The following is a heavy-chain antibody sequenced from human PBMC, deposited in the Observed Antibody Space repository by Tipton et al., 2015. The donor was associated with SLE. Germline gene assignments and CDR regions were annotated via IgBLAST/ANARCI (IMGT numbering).Heavy chain of an antibody. V-gene: IGHV1-46*01. D-gene: IGHD6-19*01. J-gene: IGHJ5*02. CDR3: AVYSSGWYP. Sequence: QLVQSGPEVKKPGASVKVSCKASGHTFTFYYMHWFRQAPGQGLEWMGIINPRGGSTTYAQKIQGRVTMTTDTSTSTVYMELSSLRSEDTAVYYCAVYSSGWYPWGQGTLVTVSS. CDR2: INPRGGST. CDR1: GHTFTFYY.